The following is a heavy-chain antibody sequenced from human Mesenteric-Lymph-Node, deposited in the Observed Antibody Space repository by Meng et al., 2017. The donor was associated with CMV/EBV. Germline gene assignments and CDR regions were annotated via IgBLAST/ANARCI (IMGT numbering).Heavy chain of an antibody. J-gene: IGHJ4*02. Sequence: ASVKVSCKASGYTFTGYYMHWVRQAPGQGLEWMGWINPNSGGTNYAQKFQGRVTMTRDTSITTAYMELSRLTSDDTAVYYCARVPARAPGQLVYFDYWGQGTLVTVSS. D-gene: IGHD6-6*01. CDR2: INPNSGGT. CDR3: ARVPARAPGQLVYFDY. V-gene: IGHV1-2*02. CDR1: GYTFTGYY.